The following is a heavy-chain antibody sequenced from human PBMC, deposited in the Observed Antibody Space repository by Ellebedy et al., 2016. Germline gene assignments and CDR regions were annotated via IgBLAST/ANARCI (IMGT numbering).Heavy chain of an antibody. D-gene: IGHD6-13*01. J-gene: IGHJ5*02. Sequence: SETLSLTXTVSGGSISSSSYYWGWIRQPPGKGLEWIGSIYYSGSTYYNPSLKSRVTISVDTSKNQFSLKLSSVTAADTAVYYWARHIVAAAGDTAGGFDPWGQGTLVTVSS. CDR2: IYYSGST. V-gene: IGHV4-39*01. CDR1: GGSISSSSYY. CDR3: ARHIVAAAGDTAGGFDP.